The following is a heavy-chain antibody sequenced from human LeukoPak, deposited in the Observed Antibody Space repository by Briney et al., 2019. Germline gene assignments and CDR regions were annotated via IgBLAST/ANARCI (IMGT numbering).Heavy chain of an antibody. Sequence: PGGSLRLSCAASGFTFSSYSMNWVRQAPGKGLEWVSSISSSSSYIYYADSVKGRFTISRDNAKNSLYLQMNSLRAEDTAVYYCARIIAAREPDFDYWGQGTLVTVSS. V-gene: IGHV3-21*04. J-gene: IGHJ4*02. CDR3: ARIIAAREPDFDY. CDR1: GFTFSSYS. CDR2: ISSSSSYI. D-gene: IGHD6-13*01.